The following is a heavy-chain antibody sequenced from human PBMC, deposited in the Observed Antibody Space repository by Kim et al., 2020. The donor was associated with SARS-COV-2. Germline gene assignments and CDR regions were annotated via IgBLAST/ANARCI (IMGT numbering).Heavy chain of an antibody. V-gene: IGHV4-59*13. J-gene: IGHJ6*02. CDR1: GGSISSYY. CDR3: ARDFLLDRYSNYGRGYGGYYYYGMDV. D-gene: IGHD4-4*01. CDR2: IYYSGST. Sequence: SETLSLTCTVSGGSISSYYWSWIRQPPGKGLEWIGYIYYSGSTNYNPSLKSRVTISVDTSKNQFSLKLSSVTAADTAVYYCARDFLLDRYSNYGRGYGGYYYYGMDVWGQGTTVTVSS.